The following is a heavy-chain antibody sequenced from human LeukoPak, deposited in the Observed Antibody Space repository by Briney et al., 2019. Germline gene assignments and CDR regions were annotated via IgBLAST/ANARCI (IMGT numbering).Heavy chain of an antibody. CDR1: GFTFSDYW. CDR2: IKQDGSGK. D-gene: IGHD6-13*01. J-gene: IGHJ5*02. V-gene: IGHV3-7*01. CDR3: ARHIATGGQTAYNWFDP. Sequence: GGSLRLSCAASGFTFSDYWMSWVRQAPGKGLEWVANIKQDGSGKYYVDSVKGRFTISRDNAKNSLYLQMNSLRAEDTAVYYCARHIATGGQTAYNWFDPWGQGTLVTVSS.